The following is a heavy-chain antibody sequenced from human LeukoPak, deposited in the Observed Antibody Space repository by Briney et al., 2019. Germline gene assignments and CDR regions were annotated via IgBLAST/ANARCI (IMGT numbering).Heavy chain of an antibody. V-gene: IGHV4-31*03. CDR2: IYYSGST. CDR1: GGSISSGGYY. Sequence: SETLSLTCTVSGGSISSGGYYWSWIRQHPGKGLEWIGYIYYSGSTYCNPSLKSRVTISVDTSKNQFSLKLSSVTAADTAVYYCARAGGVVAHPHFDYWGQGTLVTVSS. D-gene: IGHD3-16*01. CDR3: ARAGGVVAHPHFDY. J-gene: IGHJ4*02.